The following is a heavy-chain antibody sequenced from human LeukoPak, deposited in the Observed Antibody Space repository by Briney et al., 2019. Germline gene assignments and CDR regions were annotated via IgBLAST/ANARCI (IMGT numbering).Heavy chain of an antibody. J-gene: IGHJ1*01. V-gene: IGHV4-34*01. CDR2: INHSGST. Sequence: PSETLSLTCAVYGGSFSGYYWSWIRQPPGKGLEWIGEINHSGSTNYNPSLKSRVTISVDTSKNQFSLKLSSVTAADTAVYYCARTDYGGNRGVRYFQHWGQGTLVTVSS. CDR3: ARTDYGGNRGVRYFQH. D-gene: IGHD4-23*01. CDR1: GGSFSGYY.